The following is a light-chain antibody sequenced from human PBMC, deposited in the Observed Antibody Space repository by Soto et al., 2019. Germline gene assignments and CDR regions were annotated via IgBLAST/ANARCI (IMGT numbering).Light chain of an antibody. CDR3: QQLAGFPIT. V-gene: IGKV1-9*01. CDR1: QGISTY. J-gene: IGKJ5*01. Sequence: VDRVTLTCRASQGISTYLAWYQQKPGKAPNLLIYTASTLQTGVPSRFSGSAFGTEFTLTISSLQPEDFATYYCQQLAGFPITFGQGTRLEIK. CDR2: TAS.